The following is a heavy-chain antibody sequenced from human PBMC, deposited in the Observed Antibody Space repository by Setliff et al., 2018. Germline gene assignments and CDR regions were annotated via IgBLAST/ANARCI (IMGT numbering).Heavy chain of an antibody. CDR3: ARDRVVVLAGRRGFYFDY. Sequence: SETLSLTCTVSGASMRSGTFYWRWIRMPPGKGLEFIGYVYYSGTANYSPSLRSRLTISVDTSKNQFSRKLSSVTPADTAGYYCARDRVVVLAGRRGFYFDYWGQGTLVTFS. D-gene: IGHD2-15*01. J-gene: IGHJ4*02. V-gene: IGHV4-61*01. CDR2: VYYSGTA. CDR1: GASMRSGTFY.